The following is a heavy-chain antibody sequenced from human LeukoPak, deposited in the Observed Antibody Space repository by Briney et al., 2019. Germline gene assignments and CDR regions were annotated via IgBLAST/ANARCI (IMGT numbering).Heavy chain of an antibody. CDR2: IKEDGSEK. CDR1: GFTFSSYG. CDR3: ARDRWGYSYGGD. D-gene: IGHD5-18*01. J-gene: IGHJ4*02. V-gene: IGHV3-7*01. Sequence: GGSLRLSCAASGFTFSSYGMHWVRQAPGKGLEWVANIKEDGSEKYYVDSVKGRFTISRDNAKNSLYLQMNSLRAEDTAVYYCARDRWGYSYGGDWGQGTLVTVSS.